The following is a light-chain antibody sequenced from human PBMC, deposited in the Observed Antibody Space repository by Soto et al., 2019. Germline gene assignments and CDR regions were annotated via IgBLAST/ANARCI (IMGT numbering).Light chain of an antibody. J-gene: IGLJ1*01. CDR3: AAWDDSLSGSYV. CDR1: SSNIGSNY. CDR2: SNN. Sequence: QSALTQPPSASGTPGQRVTISCSGSSSNIGSNYVYWYQQFPGTAPKLLIYSNNQRPSGVPDRFSGSKSGTSASLAISGLRSEDEADYYCAAWDDSLSGSYVFGTGTKVTVL. V-gene: IGLV1-47*02.